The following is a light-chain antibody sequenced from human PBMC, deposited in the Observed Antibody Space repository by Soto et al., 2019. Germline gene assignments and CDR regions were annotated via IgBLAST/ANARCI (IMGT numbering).Light chain of an antibody. CDR2: GAS. Sequence: EIVLTPSPGTLSLSPVERATLSCRASQSVSSSYLAWYQQKPGQAPRLLIYGASSRATGIPDRFSGSGSGTDFTLTISRLEPEDFAVYDCQQYGSSQWTFGQGTKVEI. V-gene: IGKV3-20*01. CDR1: QSVSSSY. J-gene: IGKJ1*01. CDR3: QQYGSSQWT.